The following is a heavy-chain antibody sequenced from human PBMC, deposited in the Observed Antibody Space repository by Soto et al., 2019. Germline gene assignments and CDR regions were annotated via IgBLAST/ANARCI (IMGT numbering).Heavy chain of an antibody. CDR2: IGTAGDT. Sequence: GGSLRLSCAASGFTFSSYDMHWVRQATGKGLEWVSAIGTAGDTYYPGSVKGRFTISRENAKNSLYLQMNSLRAGDTAVYYCARGSSYGDYVGEGGYMDVWGKGTTVTVSS. D-gene: IGHD4-17*01. CDR3: ARGSSYGDYVGEGGYMDV. CDR1: GFTFSSYD. J-gene: IGHJ6*03. V-gene: IGHV3-13*01.